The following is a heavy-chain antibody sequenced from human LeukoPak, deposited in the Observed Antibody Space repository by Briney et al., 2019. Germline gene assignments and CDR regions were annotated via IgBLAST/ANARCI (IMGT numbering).Heavy chain of an antibody. Sequence: GGSLRLSCAASGFSFSNYNMNWVRQAPGRGLEWVSSISSSSSYIYYADSVKGRFTISRDNAKNSLYLQMNSLRAEDTAVYYCARDLEAYGMDVWGQGTTVTVSS. CDR2: ISSSSSYI. J-gene: IGHJ6*02. CDR3: ARDLEAYGMDV. CDR1: GFSFSNYN. V-gene: IGHV3-21*01.